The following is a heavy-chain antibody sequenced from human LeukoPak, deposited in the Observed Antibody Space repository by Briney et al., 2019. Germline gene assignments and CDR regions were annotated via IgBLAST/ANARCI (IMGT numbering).Heavy chain of an antibody. CDR2: IYYSGIP. Sequence: SETLSVTCTVSGGSISSGVYYWSWIRQDPGKGLEWIGYIYYSGIPYYNPSLKSRVTISVDTSRDQFSLSLTSVTAADTAVYYCARDPRGYGMDVWGQGTTVTVSS. CDR1: GGSISSGVYY. V-gene: IGHV4-31*03. CDR3: ARDPRGYGMDV. J-gene: IGHJ6*02.